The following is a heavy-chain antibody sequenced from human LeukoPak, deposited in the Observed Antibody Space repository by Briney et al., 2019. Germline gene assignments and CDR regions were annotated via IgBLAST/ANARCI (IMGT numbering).Heavy chain of an antibody. J-gene: IGHJ3*02. CDR3: AKTNWDAFDI. CDR1: GGSISSSY. CDR2: IYYSGST. D-gene: IGHD7-27*01. Sequence: PSETLSLTCIVSGGSISSSYWSWIRQPPGKGLEWIGFIYYSGSTNYNPSLKSRVTISVDTSKNLFSLKLSSVTAADTAVYYCAKTNWDAFDIWGQGTMVTVSS. V-gene: IGHV4-59*03.